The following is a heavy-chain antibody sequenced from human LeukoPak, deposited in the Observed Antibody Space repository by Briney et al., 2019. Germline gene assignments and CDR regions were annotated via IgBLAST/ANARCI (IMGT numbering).Heavy chain of an antibody. J-gene: IGHJ5*02. V-gene: IGHV1-18*01. CDR3: ARDRYCSSTSCYYRWFDP. D-gene: IGHD2-2*01. Sequence: ASVKVSCKASGYTFTSYGISWVRQAPGQGLEWMGWISAYNGNTNYAQKLQGRVTMTTDTSTSTAYMELRSLRSDDTAVYYCARDRYCSSTSCYYRWFDPWGQGTLVTVSS. CDR2: ISAYNGNT. CDR1: GYTFTSYG.